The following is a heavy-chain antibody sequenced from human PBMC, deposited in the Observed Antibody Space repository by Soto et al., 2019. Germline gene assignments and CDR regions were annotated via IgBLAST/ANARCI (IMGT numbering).Heavy chain of an antibody. V-gene: IGHV3-23*01. Sequence: GGSLTLSCAASGFTFSSYAMSWVRQAPGKGLEWVSAISGSGGSTYYADSVKGRFTISRDNSKNTLYLQMNSLRAEDTAVYYCAKVGSGYYHNWFDPWGQGTLVTVSS. J-gene: IGHJ5*02. CDR3: AKVGSGYYHNWFDP. D-gene: IGHD3-3*01. CDR1: GFTFSSYA. CDR2: ISGSGGST.